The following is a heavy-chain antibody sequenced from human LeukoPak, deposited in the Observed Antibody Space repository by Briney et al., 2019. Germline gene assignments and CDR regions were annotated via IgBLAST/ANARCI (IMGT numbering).Heavy chain of an antibody. J-gene: IGHJ6*03. D-gene: IGHD4-17*01. CDR1: GGSISSYY. V-gene: IGHV4-4*07. Sequence: SETLSLTCTVSGGSISSYYWSWIRQPAGKGLEWIGRIYTSGSTNYNPSLKSRVTMSVDTSKNQFSLKLSSVTAADTAVYYCASGARGDYADYYYYYMDVWGKGTTVTVSS. CDR3: ASGARGDYADYYYYYMDV. CDR2: IYTSGST.